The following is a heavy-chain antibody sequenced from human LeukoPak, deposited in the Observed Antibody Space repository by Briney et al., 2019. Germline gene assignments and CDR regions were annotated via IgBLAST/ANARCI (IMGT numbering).Heavy chain of an antibody. CDR3: ARHTSSASGLDYYYGMDV. CDR1: GYSFTSYW. Sequence: GESLKISCEGSGYSFTSYWIGWVRQMPGKGLEWMGIIYPGDSDTRYSPSFQGQVTISADKSISTAYLQWSSLKASNTAMYYCARHTSSASGLDYYYGMDVWGQGTTVTVSS. D-gene: IGHD3-10*01. V-gene: IGHV5-51*01. CDR2: IYPGDSDT. J-gene: IGHJ6*02.